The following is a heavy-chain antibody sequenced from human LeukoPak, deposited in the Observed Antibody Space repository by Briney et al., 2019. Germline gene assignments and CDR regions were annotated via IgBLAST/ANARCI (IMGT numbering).Heavy chain of an antibody. CDR1: GGSISSYS. CDR3: ARGGDYYGSGSYYAFDP. J-gene: IGHJ5*02. V-gene: IGHV4-59*01. CDR2: IYYSGST. D-gene: IGHD3-10*01. Sequence: PSETLSLTCTVSGGSISSYSWSWIRQPPGKGLEWIGYIYYSGSTNYNPSLKSRVTISVDTSKNQFSLKLSSVTAADTAVYYCARGGDYYGSGSYYAFDPWGHGTLVTVSS.